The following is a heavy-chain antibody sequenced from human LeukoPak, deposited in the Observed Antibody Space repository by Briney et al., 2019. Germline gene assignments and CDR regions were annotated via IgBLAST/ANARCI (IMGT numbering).Heavy chain of an antibody. CDR1: GFTFSSCE. CDR3: ARMMVYYFDY. D-gene: IGHD3-10*01. Sequence: GGSLRLSCAASGFTFSSCEMNWVRQAPGKGLEWVSYIGSRGNTLYYTDSVKGRFTISRDNAKNSLYLQMNSLRAEDTAVYYCARMMVYYFDYWGQGTLVTVSS. J-gene: IGHJ4*02. CDR2: IGSRGNTL. V-gene: IGHV3-48*03.